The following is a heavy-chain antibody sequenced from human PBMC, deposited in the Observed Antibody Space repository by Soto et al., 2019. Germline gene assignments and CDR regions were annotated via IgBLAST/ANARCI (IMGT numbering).Heavy chain of an antibody. V-gene: IGHV3-15*07. Sequence: EVQLVESGGGLVKPGGSLRLSCAASGFTFSNAWMNWVRQAPGKGLEWVGRIKSKTDGGTTDYAAPVKGRFTISRDDSKNTLYLQMNSLKTEDTAVYYCTTAEQNVYGDDYDAFDIWGQGTMVTVSS. CDR2: IKSKTDGGTT. J-gene: IGHJ3*02. CDR3: TTAEQNVYGDDYDAFDI. CDR1: GFTFSNAW. D-gene: IGHD4-17*01.